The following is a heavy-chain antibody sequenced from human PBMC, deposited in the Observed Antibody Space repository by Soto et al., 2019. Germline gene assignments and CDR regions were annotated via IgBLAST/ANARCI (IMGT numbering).Heavy chain of an antibody. Sequence: SETLSLTCTVSGGSIISSSYYWGWIREPPGKGLEWIGSIYYSGSTYYNPSLKSRVTISVDTSKNQFSLKLSSVTAADTAVYYCARPNNWNYLNWFDPWGQGTLVTVSS. CDR1: GGSIISSSYY. J-gene: IGHJ5*02. V-gene: IGHV4-39*01. CDR3: ARPNNWNYLNWFDP. CDR2: IYYSGST. D-gene: IGHD1-7*01.